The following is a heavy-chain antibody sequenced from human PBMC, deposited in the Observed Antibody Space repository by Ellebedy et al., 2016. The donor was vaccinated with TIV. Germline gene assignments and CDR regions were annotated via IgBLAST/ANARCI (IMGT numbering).Heavy chain of an antibody. Sequence: GGSLRLSXVGSGFSFDAYAMHWVRQSPGTGLEWVSSVNWNSGHIAYADSVKGRFTVSRDNANNSLSLQMNSLRPEDTALYFCAKDRSISGFAMYYFDSWGQGTPVTVS. V-gene: IGHV3-9*01. CDR2: VNWNSGHI. D-gene: IGHD3-22*01. J-gene: IGHJ4*02. CDR1: GFSFDAYA. CDR3: AKDRSISGFAMYYFDS.